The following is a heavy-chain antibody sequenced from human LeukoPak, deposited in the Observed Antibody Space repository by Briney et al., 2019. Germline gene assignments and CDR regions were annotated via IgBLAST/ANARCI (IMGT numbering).Heavy chain of an antibody. J-gene: IGHJ4*02. Sequence: KPGGSLRLSCAASGFTFSSYSMSWVRQAPGKGLEWVSSISSQSTYIYSADSLKGRFAISRDNAKNSLYLQMNSLRAEDTAVYYCARDLHGVADTSYYFDYWGRGTLVTVSS. V-gene: IGHV3-21*01. CDR1: GFTFSSYS. D-gene: IGHD6-19*01. CDR2: ISSQSTYI. CDR3: ARDLHGVADTSYYFDY.